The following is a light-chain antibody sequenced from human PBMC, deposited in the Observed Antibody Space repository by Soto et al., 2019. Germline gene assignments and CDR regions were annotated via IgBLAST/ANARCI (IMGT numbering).Light chain of an antibody. CDR1: QSVGSNY. Sequence: EIVLTQSPGTLSLSPGERATLSCRASQSVGSNYLAWYQQKPGQAPRILIFGASSRATGIPDRFSGSGSGTDFTLTISRLEPEDFAVYYCQQYNNWPPWTFGQGTKVDIK. V-gene: IGKV3-20*01. CDR2: GAS. J-gene: IGKJ1*01. CDR3: QQYNNWPPWT.